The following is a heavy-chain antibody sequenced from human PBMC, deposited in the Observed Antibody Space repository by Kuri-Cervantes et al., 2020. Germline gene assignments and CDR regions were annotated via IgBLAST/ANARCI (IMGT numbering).Heavy chain of an antibody. CDR1: GGSISSGDYY. CDR3: ARDGDGPFDY. V-gene: IGHV4-30-4*01. J-gene: IGHJ4*02. D-gene: IGHD5-24*01. Sequence: SCTVSGGSISSGDYYWSWLRQPPGKGLEWIGYIYYSGSTYYNPSLKSRVTISVDTSKNQFSLKLSSVTAANTAVYYCARDGDGPFDYWGQGTLVTVSS. CDR2: IYYSGST.